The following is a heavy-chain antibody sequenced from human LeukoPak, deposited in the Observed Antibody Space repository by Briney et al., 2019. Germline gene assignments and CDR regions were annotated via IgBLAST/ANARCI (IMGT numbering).Heavy chain of an antibody. V-gene: IGHV1-69*13. CDR2: IIPIFGTA. Sequence: GASVKVSCKASGGTFSGYAISWVRQAPGQGLEWMGGIIPIFGTANYAQKFQGRVTITADESTSTAYMELSSLRSEDTAVYYCARGGYHFWYFDLWGRGTLVTVSS. J-gene: IGHJ2*01. CDR1: GGTFSGYA. D-gene: IGHD3-22*01. CDR3: ARGGYHFWYFDL.